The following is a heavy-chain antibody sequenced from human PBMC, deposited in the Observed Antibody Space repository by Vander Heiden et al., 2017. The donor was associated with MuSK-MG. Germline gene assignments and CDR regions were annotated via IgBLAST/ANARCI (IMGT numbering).Heavy chain of an antibody. V-gene: IGHV5-51*01. CDR1: GYSFTSYW. CDR3: AIVGVYVSYAFDI. CDR2: IYPGDSDT. J-gene: IGHJ3*02. Sequence: EVQLAQSGAEVKTLGEARTVSGKGSGYSFTSYWIGWVRQMPGKGLEWMGLIYPGDSDTRYSPAVQGQVTISADKSTSTAYLQCSRMKASDTAMYYCAIVGVYVSYAFDIWGQGTLVTVSS. D-gene: IGHD4-17*01.